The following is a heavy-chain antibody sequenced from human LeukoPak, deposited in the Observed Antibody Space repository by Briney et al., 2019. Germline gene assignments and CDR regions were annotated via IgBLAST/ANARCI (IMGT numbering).Heavy chain of an antibody. CDR1: GFTFSTYS. V-gene: IGHV3-48*04. CDR2: ITSSGTTI. CDR3: ARGPAVTNYYYAMDV. Sequence: PGGSLRLSCAASGFTFSTYSMNWVRQAPGKGLEWISYITSSGTTIYYADSVKGRFTISRDNAKNSLYLQMNSLRAEDTAVYYCARGPAVTNYYYAMDVWGQGTTVTVSS. J-gene: IGHJ6*02. D-gene: IGHD4-17*01.